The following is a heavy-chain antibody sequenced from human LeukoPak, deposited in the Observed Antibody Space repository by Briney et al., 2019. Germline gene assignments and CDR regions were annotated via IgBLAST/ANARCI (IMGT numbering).Heavy chain of an antibody. V-gene: IGHV4-39*01. D-gene: IGHD2-21*02. CDR1: GGSISSSSYY. CDR3: ARREGDSIDY. CDR2: IYYSGST. J-gene: IGHJ4*02. Sequence: PSETLSLTCTVSGGSISSSSYYWGWIRQPPGKGLEWIGSIYYSGSTHYNPSLKSRVTISVDTSKNQFSLKLSSVTAADTAVYYCARREGDSIDYWGQGTLVTVSS.